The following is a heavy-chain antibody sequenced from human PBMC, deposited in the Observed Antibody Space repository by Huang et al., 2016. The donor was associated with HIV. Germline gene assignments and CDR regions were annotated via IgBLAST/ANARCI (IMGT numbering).Heavy chain of an antibody. CDR1: GGSITDSNYY. V-gene: IGHV4-39*01. J-gene: IGHJ4*02. D-gene: IGHD3-10*01. Sequence: QLQLQESGPGLVRPSETLSLICTVSGGSITDSNYYWGWIRQPPGKGLEGVGSSYYSGDTDYNPSLKSRVTMSVDTSKNRFSLDIRSVAVADTAIYYCARHFGSWSGYFDSWGQGTLVPVSS. CDR3: ARHFGSWSGYFDS. CDR2: SYYSGDT.